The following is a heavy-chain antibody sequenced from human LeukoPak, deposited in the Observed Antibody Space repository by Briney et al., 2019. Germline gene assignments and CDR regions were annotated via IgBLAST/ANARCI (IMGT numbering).Heavy chain of an antibody. Sequence: ASVKVSCKASGGTFSSYAISWVRQAPGQGLEWMGRIIPIFGTANYAQKFQGRVSITTDESTSTAYMELSSLRSEDTAVYYCARDMAVQQPPINYLDYWGQGTLVTVSS. CDR2: IIPIFGTA. CDR3: ARDMAVQQPPINYLDY. D-gene: IGHD6-13*01. V-gene: IGHV1-69*05. CDR1: GGTFSSYA. J-gene: IGHJ4*02.